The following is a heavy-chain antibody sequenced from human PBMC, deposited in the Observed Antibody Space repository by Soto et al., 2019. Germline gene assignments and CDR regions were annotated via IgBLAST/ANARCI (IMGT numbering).Heavy chain of an antibody. CDR3: AANPSYYASGGWFDP. D-gene: IGHD3-10*01. CDR2: IYYRGST. CDR1: GDSISSYY. V-gene: IGHV4-59*01. Sequence: QVHLQESGPGLVKSSETLSLTCTVSGDSISSYYLIWIRQPPGKGQEWIGYIYYRGSTNYNHSLKSGVTISVDTSKMQFSLNLSSVPAADTSVYYCAANPSYYASGGWFDPWGQGTLVTVAS. J-gene: IGHJ5*02.